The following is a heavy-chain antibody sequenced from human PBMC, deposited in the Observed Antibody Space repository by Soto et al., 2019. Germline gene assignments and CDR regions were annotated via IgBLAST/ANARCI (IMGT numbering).Heavy chain of an antibody. CDR1: GGSSSGYY. J-gene: IGHJ6*04. D-gene: IGHD3-10*01. V-gene: IGHV4-34*01. CDR2: INHSGST. Sequence: SETLSLTCAVYGGSSSGYYWSWIRQPPGKGLEWIGEINHSGSTNYNPSLKSRVTISVDTSKNQFSLKLSSVTAADTAVYYCERGDFRSGGYSYYQYGMDGWGKRPTGTACS. CDR3: ERGDFRSGGYSYYQYGMDG.